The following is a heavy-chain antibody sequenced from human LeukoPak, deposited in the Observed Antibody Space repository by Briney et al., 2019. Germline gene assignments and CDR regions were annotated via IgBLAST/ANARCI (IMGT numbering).Heavy chain of an antibody. Sequence: NPSETLSLTCTVSGGSISSYYWSWIRQPPGKGLEWIGEINHSGSTNYNPSLKSRVTISVDTSKNQFSLKLSSVTAADTAVYYCARGPTYYDFWSGYRRGYNWFDPWGQGTLVTVSS. J-gene: IGHJ5*02. CDR3: ARGPTYYDFWSGYRRGYNWFDP. D-gene: IGHD3-3*01. V-gene: IGHV4-34*01. CDR1: GGSISSYY. CDR2: INHSGST.